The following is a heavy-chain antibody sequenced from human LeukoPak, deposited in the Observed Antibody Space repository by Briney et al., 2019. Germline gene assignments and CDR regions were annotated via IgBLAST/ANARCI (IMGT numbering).Heavy chain of an antibody. Sequence: GGSLRLSCAASGFTVSSNYMSWVRQAPGKGLEWVSVIYSGGSTYYADSVKGRFTISRHNSKNTLYLQMNSLRAEDTAVYYCARGPIVGATLENTSDFWGQGTLVTVSS. V-gene: IGHV3-53*04. CDR3: ARGPIVGATLENTSDF. J-gene: IGHJ4*02. CDR1: GFTVSSNY. D-gene: IGHD1-26*01. CDR2: IYSGGST.